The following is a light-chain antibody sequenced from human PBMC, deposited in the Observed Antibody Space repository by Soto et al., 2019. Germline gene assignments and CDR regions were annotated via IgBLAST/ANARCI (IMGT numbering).Light chain of an antibody. CDR3: QQYGSSPPYT. J-gene: IGKJ2*01. V-gene: IGKV3-20*01. CDR1: QSVSNNY. Sequence: EVILTQSPGTLSLSPGDKATLPCRASQSVSNNYLAWYQQKPGQAPRLLIFGSSDRATGIPDRFSGSGSGTDFTLTISRLEPEDFAVYYCQQYGSSPPYTFGQGTKLEIK. CDR2: GSS.